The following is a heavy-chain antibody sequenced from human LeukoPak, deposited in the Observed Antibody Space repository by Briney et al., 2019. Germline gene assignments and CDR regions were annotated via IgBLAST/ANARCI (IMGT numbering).Heavy chain of an antibody. V-gene: IGHV4-38-2*02. J-gene: IGHJ5*02. D-gene: IGHD2-21*02. Sequence: SETLSLTCTVSGYSISSGYYWGWIRQPPGKGLEWIGSIYHSGSTYYNPSLKRRVTISVDTSKNQFSLKLSSVTAADTAVYYCASYYCGGDCPDGGWFDPWGQGTLVTVSS. CDR1: GYSISSGYY. CDR3: ASYYCGGDCPDGGWFDP. CDR2: IYHSGST.